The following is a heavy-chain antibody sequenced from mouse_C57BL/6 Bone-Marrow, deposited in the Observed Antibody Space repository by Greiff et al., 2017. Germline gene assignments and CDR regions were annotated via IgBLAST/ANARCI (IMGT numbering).Heavy chain of an antibody. CDR1: GYTFTSYW. J-gene: IGHJ2*01. Sequence: VQLQQPGAELVKPGASVKLSCKASGYTFTSYWMQWVKQRPGQGLEWIGEIDPSDSYTNYNQKFKGKATLTVVTSSSTAYMQLSSLTSEDSAVYYCARSGWLLQGFDYWGQGTTLTVSS. V-gene: IGHV1-50*01. D-gene: IGHD2-3*01. CDR3: ARSGWLLQGFDY. CDR2: IDPSDSYT.